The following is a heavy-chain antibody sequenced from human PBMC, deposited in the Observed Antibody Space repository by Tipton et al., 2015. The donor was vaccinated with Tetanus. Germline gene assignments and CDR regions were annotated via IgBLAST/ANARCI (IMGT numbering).Heavy chain of an antibody. CDR2: IYESGDT. J-gene: IGHJ4*02. V-gene: IGHV4-39*01. D-gene: IGHD3-3*01. CDR3: ARHQSGFFSPFDY. CDR1: GGSIRGGTFY. Sequence: TLSLTCTVSGGSIRGGTFYWGWIRQPPGKGLEWIGSIYESGDTYYIPSLKSRVTIPVGTSKNQFSLNLNSMAAAETGVYYCARHQSGFFSPFDYWGQGNLVTVSS.